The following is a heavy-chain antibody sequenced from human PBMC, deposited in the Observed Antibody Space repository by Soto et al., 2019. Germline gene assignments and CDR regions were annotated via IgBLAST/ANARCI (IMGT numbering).Heavy chain of an antibody. CDR2: SSGDSGRT. Sequence: EVQLLESGEGLVQPGGSVRLSCAASGLTFGNYAMSWVSQAPGKGLEWVSASSGDSGRTYYADSVKGRFTISRDNSKNTLYLQMNTLRAEDTAVYYCAVTPNCGRDCSAASYWYFDIWGRGTRVTVSS. J-gene: IGHJ2*01. CDR1: GLTFGNYA. CDR3: AVTPNCGRDCSAASYWYFDI. V-gene: IGHV3-23*01. D-gene: IGHD2-21*02.